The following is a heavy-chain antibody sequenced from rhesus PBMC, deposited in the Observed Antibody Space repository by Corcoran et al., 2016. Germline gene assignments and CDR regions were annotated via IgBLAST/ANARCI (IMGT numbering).Heavy chain of an antibody. Sequence: QVQLQESGPGLVKPSETLSLTCAVSGYSISSGYYWGWIRQPPGKGLEYIGYISGSTGSTYANPSLKSRVTISKDTSKNQFSRKLSSVTAADTAVYYCARQRGGYSWVDYWGQGVLVTVSS. J-gene: IGHJ4*01. CDR3: ARQRGGYSWVDY. D-gene: IGHD5-24*01. CDR1: GYSISSGYY. CDR2: ISGSTGST. V-gene: IGHV4-99*01.